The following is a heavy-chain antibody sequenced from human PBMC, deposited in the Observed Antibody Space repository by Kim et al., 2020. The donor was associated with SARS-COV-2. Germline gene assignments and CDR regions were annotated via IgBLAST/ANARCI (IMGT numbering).Heavy chain of an antibody. J-gene: IGHJ4*02. CDR3: ARRIQLDF. D-gene: IGHD5-18*01. CDR1: GYTFTSHT. CDR2: INAANGDT. V-gene: IGHV1-3*01. Sequence: ASVKVSCKASGYTFTSHTIHWVRQAPGQRREWMGSINAANGDTKYSQGFQDRVAISRDTSASAAYMELSSLISEDTAIYYCARRIQLDFWGQGTLITVSS.